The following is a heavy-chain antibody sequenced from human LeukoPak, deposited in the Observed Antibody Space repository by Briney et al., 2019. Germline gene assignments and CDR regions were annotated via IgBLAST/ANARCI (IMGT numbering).Heavy chain of an antibody. D-gene: IGHD3-22*01. CDR1: GGTFSSYA. V-gene: IGHV1-46*01. Sequence: ASVKVSCKASGGTFSSYAISWVRQAPGQGLEWMGIINPSGGSTSYAQKFQGRVTMTRDMSTSTVYMELSSLRSEDTAVYYCARKSGYYDSSGSHAFDIWGQGTMVTVSS. CDR2: INPSGGST. J-gene: IGHJ3*02. CDR3: ARKSGYYDSSGSHAFDI.